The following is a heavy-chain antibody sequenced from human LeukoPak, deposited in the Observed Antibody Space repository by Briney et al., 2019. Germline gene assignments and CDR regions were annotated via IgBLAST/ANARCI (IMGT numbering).Heavy chain of an antibody. V-gene: IGHV1-2*02. J-gene: IGHJ4*02. D-gene: IGHD2-2*01. CDR1: GYTFTDYY. CDR3: ARANFLYCSSTTCLFDY. CDR2: INPNSGDT. Sequence: ASVKVSCKASGYTFTDYYLHWVRQAPGQGFEWMGWINPNSGDTNYAQKFQGRVAMTRDTSISTAHMEMSRLRSDDTAVYYCARANFLYCSSTTCLFDYWGQGTLVTVSS.